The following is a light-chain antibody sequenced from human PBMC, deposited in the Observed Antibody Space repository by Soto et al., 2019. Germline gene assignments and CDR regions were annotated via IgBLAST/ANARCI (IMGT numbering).Light chain of an antibody. CDR2: DES. Sequence: EIVLTQSPATLSLSPGERATLSCRASQSVSSYLAWYQQKPGQAPRLLISDESNRATGIPARFSGSVSGTDITLTISRLAPEDFAVYSLQQRRNWPIAFGPVTKVEIK. CDR3: QQRRNWPIA. V-gene: IGKV3-11*01. CDR1: QSVSSY. J-gene: IGKJ3*01.